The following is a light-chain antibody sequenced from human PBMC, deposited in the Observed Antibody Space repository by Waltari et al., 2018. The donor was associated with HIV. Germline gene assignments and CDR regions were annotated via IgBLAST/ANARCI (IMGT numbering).Light chain of an antibody. CDR1: QSVGKY. CDR2: GAS. CDR3: QQRLNWPLT. Sequence: EIVLPQSPATPSLSPGERATLSCRASQSVGKYLAWYQQKPGQAPRLLIYGASNRATGIPARFSGSGSGTDFTLTISSLEPEDFAVYYCQQRLNWPLTFGGGTKVEIK. J-gene: IGKJ4*01. V-gene: IGKV3-11*01.